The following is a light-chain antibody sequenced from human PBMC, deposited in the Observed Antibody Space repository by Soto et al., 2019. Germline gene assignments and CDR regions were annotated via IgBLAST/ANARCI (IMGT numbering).Light chain of an antibody. CDR2: DAS. CDR3: QQRAGSST. J-gene: IGKJ5*01. Sequence: EIVLTQSPVTLSLSPGERATLSCRASQTVSNQLAWYQQKPGQAPRLLIYDASRRVTGIPARFSGSGSGIDFTLTLSSLEPEDFAVYYCQQRAGSSTFGQGTRLEIK. V-gene: IGKV3-11*01. CDR1: QTVSNQ.